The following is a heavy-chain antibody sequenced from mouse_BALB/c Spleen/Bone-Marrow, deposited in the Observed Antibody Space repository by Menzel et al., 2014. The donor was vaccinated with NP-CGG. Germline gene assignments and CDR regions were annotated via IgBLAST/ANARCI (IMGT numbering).Heavy chain of an antibody. Sequence: VKLQESGAEQVRPGTSVKVSCKASGYAFTNYLIEWVKQRPGQGLEWIGVIDPRSGGTDYNEKFKGKAPLTADKSSSTAYMQLNSLTSGDSAVYFCARGGITTVVPYSMDYWGQGTSVTVSS. D-gene: IGHD1-1*01. J-gene: IGHJ4*01. CDR2: IDPRSGGT. CDR3: ARGGITTVVPYSMDY. V-gene: IGHV1-54*03. CDR1: GYAFTNYL.